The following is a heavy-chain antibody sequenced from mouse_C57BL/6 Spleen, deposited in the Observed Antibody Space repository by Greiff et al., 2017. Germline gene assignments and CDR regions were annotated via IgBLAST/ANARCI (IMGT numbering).Heavy chain of an antibody. V-gene: IGHV5-4*01. CDR2: ISDGGSYT. J-gene: IGHJ2*01. D-gene: IGHD2-2*01. CDR1: GFTFSSYA. Sequence: EVKVVESGGGLVKPGGSLKLSCAASGFTFSSYAMSWVRQTPEKRLEWVATISDGGSYTYYPDKVKGRFTISRDNAKNNLYLQMSHLKSEDTAMYYCARELVFDYWGQGTTLTVSS. CDR3: ARELVFDY.